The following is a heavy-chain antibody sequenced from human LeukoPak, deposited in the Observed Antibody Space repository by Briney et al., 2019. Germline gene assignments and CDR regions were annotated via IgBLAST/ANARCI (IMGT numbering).Heavy chain of an antibody. CDR3: AKTGAVAPLNWFDP. CDR2: ISGSGGST. J-gene: IGHJ5*02. V-gene: IGHV3-23*01. D-gene: IGHD6-19*01. Sequence: GGSLRLSCAASGFTFSNYAMSWVRQAPGKGLEWVSTISGSGGSTYYADSVKGRFTISRDTSKNTLYLQMNSPRAEDTAVYYCAKTGAVAPLNWFDPWGQGTLVTVSS. CDR1: GFTFSNYA.